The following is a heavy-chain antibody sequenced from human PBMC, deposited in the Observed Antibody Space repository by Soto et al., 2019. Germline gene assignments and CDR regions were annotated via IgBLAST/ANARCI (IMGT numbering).Heavy chain of an antibody. CDR1: GGTFSSYT. Sequence: QVQLVQSGAEVKKPGSSVKVSCKASGGTFSSYTISWVRQAPGQGLEWMGRIIPILGIANYAQKFQGRVTITADKSTSTAYMELSSPRSEDTAVYYCARGSEARPENYYYGMDVWGQGTTVTVSS. CDR2: IIPILGIA. V-gene: IGHV1-69*02. CDR3: ARGSEARPENYYYGMDV. D-gene: IGHD6-6*01. J-gene: IGHJ6*02.